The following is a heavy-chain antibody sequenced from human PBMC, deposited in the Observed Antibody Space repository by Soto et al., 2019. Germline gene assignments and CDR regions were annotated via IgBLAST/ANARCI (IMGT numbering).Heavy chain of an antibody. J-gene: IGHJ6*03. CDR1: GGSISSSSYY. Sequence: SETLSLTCTVSGGSISSSSYYWGWIRQPPGKGLEWIGSIYYSGSTYYNPSLKSRVTISVDTSKNQFSLKLSSVTAADTAVYYCARAYGVYPSYYYYYYMDVWGKRTTVTVS. V-gene: IGHV4-39*01. CDR3: ARAYGVYPSYYYYYYMDV. CDR2: IYYSGST. D-gene: IGHD4-17*01.